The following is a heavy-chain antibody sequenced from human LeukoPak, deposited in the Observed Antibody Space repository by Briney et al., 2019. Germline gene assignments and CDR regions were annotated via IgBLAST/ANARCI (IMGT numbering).Heavy chain of an antibody. CDR1: GGSISSYY. CDR3: ARHLGYCGTTSCFGRAYWFDP. J-gene: IGHJ5*02. V-gene: IGHV4-59*08. CDR2: IYYRGST. Sequence: PSETLSLTCTVSGGSISSYYWSWIRQPPGKGLEWIGYIYYRGSTNYNPSLQSRVTISVDTSKNQFSLNLKSVTAADTAVYYCARHLGYCGTTSCFGRAYWFDPWGRGTLVTVSS. D-gene: IGHD2-2*01.